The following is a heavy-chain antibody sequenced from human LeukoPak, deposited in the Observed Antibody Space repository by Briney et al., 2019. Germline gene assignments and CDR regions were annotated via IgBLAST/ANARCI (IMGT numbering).Heavy chain of an antibody. Sequence: PGGSLRLSCAASGFTFSSYAMSWVRQAPGKGLEWVSVISGSDGNTYYADSVKGRFTISRDNSKNTLYLQMNSLRTADTAVYYCAKRLHYYDSSGPPAFDHWGQGTLVTVSS. V-gene: IGHV3-23*01. CDR2: ISGSDGNT. CDR1: GFTFSSYA. CDR3: AKRLHYYDSSGPPAFDH. J-gene: IGHJ4*02. D-gene: IGHD3-22*01.